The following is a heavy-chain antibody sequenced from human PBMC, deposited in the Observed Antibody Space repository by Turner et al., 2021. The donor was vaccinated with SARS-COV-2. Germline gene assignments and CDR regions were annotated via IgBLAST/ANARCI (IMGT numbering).Heavy chain of an antibody. CDR3: AREYYDFWSGYLGYGMDV. CDR1: GFPFSSYS. V-gene: IGHV3-21*01. CDR2: ISSRISYI. J-gene: IGHJ6*02. Sequence: EVQLVESGGGLVKPGGSLRLSCAASGFPFSSYSMNWVRQAPGKGREWVSSISSRISYIYYADSVKGRFTISRDNAKNSLYLQMNSLRAEDTAVYYCAREYYDFWSGYLGYGMDVWGQGTTVTVSS. D-gene: IGHD3-3*01.